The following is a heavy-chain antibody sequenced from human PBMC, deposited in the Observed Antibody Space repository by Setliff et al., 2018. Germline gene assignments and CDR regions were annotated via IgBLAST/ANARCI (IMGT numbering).Heavy chain of an antibody. J-gene: IGHJ4*02. CDR3: AKDRIIMVRGVPNFDF. D-gene: IGHD3-10*01. V-gene: IGHV3-30*02. CDR2: LRFDGTNT. Sequence: GSLRLSCATSGFGLRNFGMHWVRQAPGKGLEWVAFLRFDGTNTYYADSVKGRFTISRDSSKNTLYLQMNGLRAEDTGIYFCAKDRIIMVRGVPNFDFWGQGTLVTVSS. CDR1: GFGLRNFG.